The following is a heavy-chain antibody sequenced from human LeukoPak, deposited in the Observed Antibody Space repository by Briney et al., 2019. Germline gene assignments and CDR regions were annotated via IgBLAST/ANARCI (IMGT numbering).Heavy chain of an antibody. CDR1: GFTFSSYW. CDR3: GRSMDV. J-gene: IGHJ6*02. V-gene: IGHV3-7*01. CDR2: IKQGGNEK. Sequence: GGSLRLSCAASGFTFSSYWMDWVRQAPGKGLEWVANIKQGGNEKYYVDSVKGRFTISRDNARNSLYLQMDSLRAEDTAVYYCGRSMDVWGQGTTVIVSS.